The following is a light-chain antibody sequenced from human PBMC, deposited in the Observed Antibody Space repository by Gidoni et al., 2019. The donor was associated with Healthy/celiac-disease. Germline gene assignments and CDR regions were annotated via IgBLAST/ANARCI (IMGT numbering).Light chain of an antibody. Sequence: QSALTQPRSVSGSPGQSVTISCTGTSSEVGGYNYVSWYQQHPGKAPKLMIYDVSKRPSGVPDRFSGSKSGNTASLPISGLQAEDEADYYCCSYAGSYTFGVFGGGTKLTVL. V-gene: IGLV2-11*01. CDR3: CSYAGSYTFGV. CDR1: SSEVGGYNY. CDR2: DVS. J-gene: IGLJ3*02.